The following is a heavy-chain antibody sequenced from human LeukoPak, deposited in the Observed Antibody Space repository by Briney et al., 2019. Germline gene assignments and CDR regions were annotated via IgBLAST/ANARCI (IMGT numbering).Heavy chain of an antibody. V-gene: IGHV4-31*03. CDR2: IYYSGST. CDR3: ARSEWGIGELASPPFDY. J-gene: IGHJ4*02. CDR1: GGSISSGGYY. Sequence: SETLSLTCTVSGGSISSGGYYWTWIRQHPGKGLEWIGYIYYSGSTFYNPSLKSRITISRDTSKNQFSLKLSSVTAADTAVFYCARSEWGIGELASPPFDYWGQGTLVTVSS. D-gene: IGHD3-10*01.